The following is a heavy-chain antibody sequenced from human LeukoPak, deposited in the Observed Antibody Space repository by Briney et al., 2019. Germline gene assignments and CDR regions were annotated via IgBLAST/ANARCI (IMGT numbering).Heavy chain of an antibody. J-gene: IGHJ5*02. CDR3: ARIYSSSWFLNWFDP. Sequence: SETLSLTCTVSGYSINRGYFWGWIRQPPGKGLECIGTIYHSGSTYYNPPLKSRVTISVDTSKNQFSLNLNSVNAADTAVYYCARIYSSSWFLNWFDPEGQGTLITVSS. D-gene: IGHD6-13*01. CDR2: IYHSGST. V-gene: IGHV4-38-2*02. CDR1: GYSINRGYF.